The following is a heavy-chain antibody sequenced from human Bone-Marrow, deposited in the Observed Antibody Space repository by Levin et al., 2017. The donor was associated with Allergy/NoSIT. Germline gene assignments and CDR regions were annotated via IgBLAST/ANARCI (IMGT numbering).Heavy chain of an antibody. D-gene: IGHD6-19*01. J-gene: IGHJ3*01. Sequence: EASVKVSCKSSGGTFSGYGLSWVRQAPGQGLEWMGVTVPVIGTPNYAQKFQGRVTISEDASTNTVYMELSSLRSDDTAVYYCARDSSGWPDLDAFDVWGQGTMLTVSS. CDR1: GGTFSGYG. CDR3: ARDSSGWPDLDAFDV. CDR2: TVPVIGTP. V-gene: IGHV1-69*13.